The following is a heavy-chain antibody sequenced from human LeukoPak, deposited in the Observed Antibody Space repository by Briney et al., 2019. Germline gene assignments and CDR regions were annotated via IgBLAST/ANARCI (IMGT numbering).Heavy chain of an antibody. CDR3: ARGESTTVVTPGDY. V-gene: IGHV1-18*01. CDR1: GYTFTNYG. J-gene: IGHJ4*02. CDR2: ISAYNGNT. D-gene: IGHD4-23*01. Sequence: ASVTVSFKSSGYTFTNYGITWVRQAPGQGLEGMGWISAYNGNTNYAQKVQGRVTMTTDTSTSTAYMELRSLRSDDTAVYYCARGESTTVVTPGDYWGQGTLVTVSS.